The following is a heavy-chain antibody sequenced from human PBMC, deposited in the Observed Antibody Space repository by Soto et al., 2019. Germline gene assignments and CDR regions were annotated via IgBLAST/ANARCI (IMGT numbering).Heavy chain of an antibody. Sequence: ASVKVSCKASGYTFTRYYIHWVRQAPGQGLEWMGIINPSGGSTSYAQKFQGRVTMTRDTSTSTVYMELSSLRSEDTAVYYCTRSQVGRQLDVQGQGTTVTVSS. CDR2: INPSGGST. J-gene: IGHJ6*02. V-gene: IGHV1-46*01. CDR1: GYTFTRYY. CDR3: TRSQVGRQLDV. D-gene: IGHD1-26*01.